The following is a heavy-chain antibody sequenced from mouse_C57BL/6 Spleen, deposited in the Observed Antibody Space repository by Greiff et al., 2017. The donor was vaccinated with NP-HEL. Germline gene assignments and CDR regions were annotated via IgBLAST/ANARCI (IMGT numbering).Heavy chain of an antibody. J-gene: IGHJ2*01. CDR1: GYTFTSYW. CDR2: IYPGSGST. Sequence: QVQLQQPGAELVKPGASVKMSCKASGYTFTSYWITWVKQRPGQGLEWIGDIYPGSGSTNYNEKFKSKATLTVDTSSSTAYMQLSSLTSEDSAVYYCARWEIYYDYDRYFDYWGQGTTLTVSS. V-gene: IGHV1-55*01. D-gene: IGHD2-4*01. CDR3: ARWEIYYDYDRYFDY.